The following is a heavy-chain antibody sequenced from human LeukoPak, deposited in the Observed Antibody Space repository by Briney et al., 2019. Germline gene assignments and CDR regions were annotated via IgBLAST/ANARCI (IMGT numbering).Heavy chain of an antibody. CDR3: AKARIAAAGTGAFDV. V-gene: IGHV3-23*01. CDR2: FSATDGSA. CDR1: GFTVSSYG. J-gene: IGHJ3*01. Sequence: PGGSLRLSCAVSGFTVSSYGMTWVRQAPGKGLEWVSAFSATDGSAQYAESVKGRFTISRDNSKNSLYLQMNILRDEDTAVYYCAKARIAAAGTGAFDVWGQGTMVTVSS. D-gene: IGHD6-13*01.